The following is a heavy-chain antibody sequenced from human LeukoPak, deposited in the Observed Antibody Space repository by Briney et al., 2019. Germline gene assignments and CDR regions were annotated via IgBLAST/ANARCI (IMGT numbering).Heavy chain of an antibody. Sequence: GESLKISCKGSGYSFTGYWIGWVRQMPGKGLEWMGIIYPGDSDTRYSPSFQGQVTISADKSISTAYLQWSSLKASDTAMYFCARLPRSGYYYYYGMDVWGQGTTVTVSS. V-gene: IGHV5-51*01. J-gene: IGHJ6*02. D-gene: IGHD3-10*01. CDR1: GYSFTGYW. CDR3: ARLPRSGYYYYYGMDV. CDR2: IYPGDSDT.